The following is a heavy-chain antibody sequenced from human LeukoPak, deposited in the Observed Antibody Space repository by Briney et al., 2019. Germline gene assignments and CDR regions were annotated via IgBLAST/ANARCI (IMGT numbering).Heavy chain of an antibody. CDR2: ISGSGGTT. CDR3: ARDYSSSWSDY. CDR1: GFTFSSYP. V-gene: IGHV3-23*01. D-gene: IGHD6-13*01. Sequence: GGSLRLSCAASGFTFSSYPMTWVRQTPEKGLEWVSSISGSGGTTYYADSVKGRFTISRDNSKNTLYLQMNSLRAEDTAVYYCARDYSSSWSDYWGQGTLVTVSS. J-gene: IGHJ4*02.